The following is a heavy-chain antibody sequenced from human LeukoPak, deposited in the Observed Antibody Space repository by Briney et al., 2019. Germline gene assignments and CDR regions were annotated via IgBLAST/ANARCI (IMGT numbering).Heavy chain of an antibody. Sequence: PSETLSLTCTVSGYSISSGYYWGRIRQPPGKGLEWIGSIYHSGSTYYSPSLKSRVTISVDTSKNQFSLKLSSVTAADTAVYYCARVSNPHCSGGSCYHTFDYWGQGTLVTVSS. D-gene: IGHD2-15*01. CDR1: GYSISSGYY. J-gene: IGHJ4*02. CDR3: ARVSNPHCSGGSCYHTFDY. CDR2: IYHSGST. V-gene: IGHV4-38-2*02.